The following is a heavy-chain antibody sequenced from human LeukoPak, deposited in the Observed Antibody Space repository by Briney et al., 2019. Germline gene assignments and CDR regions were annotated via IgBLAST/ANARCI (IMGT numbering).Heavy chain of an antibody. CDR1: GYSISSGYY. V-gene: IGHV4-38-2*02. CDR3: ARHPRVAGSGSYYF. CDR2: IYYSGST. Sequence: SETLSLTCTVSGYSISSGYYWGWIRQPPGKGLEWIGSIYYSGSTYYNPSLKSRVTISVDTSKNQFSLKLSSVTAADTAVYYCARHPRVAGSGSYYFWGQGTLVTVSS. D-gene: IGHD3-10*01. J-gene: IGHJ4*02.